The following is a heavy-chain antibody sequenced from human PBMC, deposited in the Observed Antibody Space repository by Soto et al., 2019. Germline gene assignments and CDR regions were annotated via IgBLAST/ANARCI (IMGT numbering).Heavy chain of an antibody. Sequence: QEQLVQSGAEVKKSGSSVKVSCXXXGGLFSSYAXXWXXXAPGQGLEWMGGIIPVFDTVYYAQKFQGRVTITADESTNTAYMELSSLRSEDTAMYYCARGGSGYVWFNEFWGQGTLVTVSS. V-gene: IGHV1-69*01. CDR1: GGLFSSYA. CDR3: ARGGSGYVWFNEF. CDR2: IIPVFDTV. J-gene: IGHJ4*02. D-gene: IGHD3-22*01.